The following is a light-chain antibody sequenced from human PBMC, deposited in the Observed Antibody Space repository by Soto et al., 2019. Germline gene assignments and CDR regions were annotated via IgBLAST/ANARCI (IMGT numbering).Light chain of an antibody. Sequence: IQLTQSPSSLSASGGDRVTLTCQASHDIRDHLNWYQQKPGKPPKLLIYDASNLQTGVPSRFSGSGSGTDFTFTISSLQPEDIATYFCHQYDNLSQTFGPGTKVDIK. CDR3: HQYDNLSQT. V-gene: IGKV1-33*01. CDR2: DAS. J-gene: IGKJ3*01. CDR1: HDIRDH.